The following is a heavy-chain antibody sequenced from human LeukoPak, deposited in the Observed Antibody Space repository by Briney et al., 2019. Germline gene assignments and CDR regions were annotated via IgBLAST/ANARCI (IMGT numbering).Heavy chain of an antibody. V-gene: IGHV1-69*02. J-gene: IGHJ6*02. CDR3: AYCTNGVCYRGGVYGMDV. Sequence: ASVKVSCKASGGTCSSYTISWVRQAPGQGLEWMGRIIPILGIANYAQKFQGRVTITADKSTSTAYMELSSLRSEDTAVYYCAYCTNGVCYRGGVYGMDVWGQGTTVTVSS. D-gene: IGHD2-8*01. CDR2: IIPILGIA. CDR1: GGTCSSYT.